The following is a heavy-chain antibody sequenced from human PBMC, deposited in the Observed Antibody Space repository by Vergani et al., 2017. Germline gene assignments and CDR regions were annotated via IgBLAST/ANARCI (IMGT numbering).Heavy chain of an antibody. D-gene: IGHD1-1*01. V-gene: IGHV3-23*01. CDR1: GFTFSSYA. Sequence: EVQRLESGGGLVQPGGSLRPSCAASGFTFSSYAMSGVRQAPGKGLEWVSAISGSGGSTYYADSVKGRFTISRDNSKNTLYLPMNSLRAEDTSVYYCATKSCGTPGCQIGYFREWGQGTLVTVSS. CDR3: ATKSCGTPGCQIGYFRE. J-gene: IGHJ1*01. CDR2: ISGSGGST.